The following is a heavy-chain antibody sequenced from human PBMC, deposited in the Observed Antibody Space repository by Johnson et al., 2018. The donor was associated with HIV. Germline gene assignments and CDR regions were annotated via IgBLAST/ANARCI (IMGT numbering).Heavy chain of an antibody. CDR3: AREILTDYYDSSDAFDI. D-gene: IGHD3-22*01. J-gene: IGHJ3*02. CDR2: ISWNGGST. V-gene: IGHV3-20*04. CDR1: GFTFDDYG. Sequence: VQLVESGGGVVRPGGSLRLSCAGSGFTFDDYGMNWVRQAPGKGLEWVSDISWNGGSTGYADSVKGRFTIPRDNAKNSLYLQMNSLRAEDTALYYCAREILTDYYDSSDAFDIWGQGTMVTVSS.